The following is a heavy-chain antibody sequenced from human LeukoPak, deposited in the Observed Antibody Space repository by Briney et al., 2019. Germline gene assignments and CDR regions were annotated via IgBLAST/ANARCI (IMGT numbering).Heavy chain of an antibody. D-gene: IGHD3-10*01. CDR2: IKPNNGGT. V-gene: IGHV1-2*02. J-gene: IGHJ6*02. Sequence: ASVKVSCKASGYSFTGYYIHWVRQAPGQGLEWMGWIKPNNGGTKYAQKFQGRVTMTRDSSISTAYLELSSLRSDDTTLYYCAGGGSFGSGTDRYYFHIMDAWGQGTTVIVSS. CDR1: GYSFTGYY. CDR3: AGGGSFGSGTDRYYFHIMDA.